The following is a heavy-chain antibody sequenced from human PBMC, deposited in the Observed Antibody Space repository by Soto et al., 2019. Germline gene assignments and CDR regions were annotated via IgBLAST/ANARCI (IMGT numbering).Heavy chain of an antibody. D-gene: IGHD3-22*01. CDR2: IIPIFGTA. V-gene: IGHV1-69*13. CDR1: GGTFSSYA. Sequence: ASVKVSCKASGGTFSSYAISWVRQAPGQGLEWMGGIIPIFGTANYAQKFQGRVTITADESTSTAYMELSSLRSEDTAVYYCARVRRQITMIVVVINDAFDIWGQGTMVTVSS. CDR3: ARVRRQITMIVVVINDAFDI. J-gene: IGHJ3*02.